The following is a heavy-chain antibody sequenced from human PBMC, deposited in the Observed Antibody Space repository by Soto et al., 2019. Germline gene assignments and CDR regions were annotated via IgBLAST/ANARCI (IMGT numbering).Heavy chain of an antibody. V-gene: IGHV4-34*01. CDR3: ARGAHCTNGVCYSLSRKSTWFDP. Sequence: SETLSLTCAVYGGSFSGYYWSWIRQPPGKGLEWIGEINHSGSTNYNPSLKSRVTISVDTSKNQFSLKLSSVTAADTAVYYCARGAHCTNGVCYSLSRKSTWFDPWGQGTLVTVSS. D-gene: IGHD2-8*01. CDR2: INHSGST. CDR1: GGSFSGYY. J-gene: IGHJ5*02.